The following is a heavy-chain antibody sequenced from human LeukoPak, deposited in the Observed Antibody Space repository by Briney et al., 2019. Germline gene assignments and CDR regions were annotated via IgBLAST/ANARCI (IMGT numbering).Heavy chain of an antibody. CDR3: ARVETTESRSWSRDFDY. J-gene: IGHJ4*02. CDR1: GYTFSFYH. D-gene: IGHD6-13*01. Sequence: ASVTDTFMATGYTFSFYHIHWVRQAPGQGLEWMAWINPDSGGTACAQKFQDRVTTTRDTSISTVYMELSSLRSDDTAIYYCARVETTESRSWSRDFDYWGQGTLVTVSS. CDR2: INPDSGGT. V-gene: IGHV1-2*02.